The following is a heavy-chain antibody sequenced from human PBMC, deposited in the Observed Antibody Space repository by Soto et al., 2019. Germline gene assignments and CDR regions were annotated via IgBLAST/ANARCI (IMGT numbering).Heavy chain of an antibody. CDR3: AKDRGGYYDSSGYYLFDY. CDR1: GFTFSSYA. V-gene: IGHV3-23*01. CDR2: ISGSGGST. D-gene: IGHD3-22*01. J-gene: IGHJ4*02. Sequence: EVQLLESGGGLVQPGGSLRLSCAASGFTFSSYAMSWVRQAPGKGLEWVSAISGSGGSTYYADSVKGRFTISRDNSKNPLYLQMNSLRAEDPAVYYCAKDRGGYYDSSGYYLFDYWGQGTLVTVSS.